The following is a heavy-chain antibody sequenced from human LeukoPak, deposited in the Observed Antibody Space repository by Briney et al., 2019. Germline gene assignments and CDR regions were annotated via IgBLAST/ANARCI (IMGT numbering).Heavy chain of an antibody. CDR3: ARGPRIITMVPGVRFWFDP. V-gene: IGHV4-34*01. Sequence: SETLSLTCAVYGGSFSGYYWSWIRQPPGKGLEWIGEIKHSGSTNYNPSLKSRVTISVDTSKNQFSLKLSSVTAADTAVYYCARGPRIITMVPGVRFWFDPWGQGTLVTVSS. CDR2: IKHSGST. J-gene: IGHJ5*02. D-gene: IGHD3-10*01. CDR1: GGSFSGYY.